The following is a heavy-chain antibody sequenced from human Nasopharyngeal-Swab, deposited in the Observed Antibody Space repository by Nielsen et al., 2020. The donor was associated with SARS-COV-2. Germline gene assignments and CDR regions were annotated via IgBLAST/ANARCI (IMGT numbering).Heavy chain of an antibody. CDR1: GFTFSSYA. CDR3: VKDPTHHTAMGPDY. Sequence: GESLKISCAASGFTFSSYAMSWVRQAPGKGLEWVSAISGSGGSTYYADSVKGRFTISRDNSKNTLYLQMNSLRAEDTAVYYCVKDPTHHTAMGPDYWGQGTLVTVSS. J-gene: IGHJ4*02. D-gene: IGHD5-18*01. V-gene: IGHV3-23*01. CDR2: ISGSGGST.